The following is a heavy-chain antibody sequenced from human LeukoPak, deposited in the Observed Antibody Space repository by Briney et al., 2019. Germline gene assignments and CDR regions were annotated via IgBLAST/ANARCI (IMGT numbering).Heavy chain of an antibody. CDR2: ISAYNGKT. CDR3: ARTYCVNGVCSAFDY. D-gene: IGHD2-8*01. V-gene: IGHV1-18*01. CDR1: GYTFNSYG. Sequence: GSVKVSCKASGYTFNSYGISWVRQAPGQGLELMGWISAYNGKTNYAQKLQGRVTMTTDTSTSTAYMELRSLRSDDAAVYYCARTYCVNGVCSAFDYWGQGTLVTVSS. J-gene: IGHJ4*02.